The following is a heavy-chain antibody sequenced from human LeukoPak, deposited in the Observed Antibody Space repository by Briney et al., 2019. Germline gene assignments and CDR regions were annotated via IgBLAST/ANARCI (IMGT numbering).Heavy chain of an antibody. CDR1: GITFSNYA. V-gene: IGHV3-23*01. CDR3: AKGSQIGYCGSRSCPYAFDI. J-gene: IGHJ3*02. Sequence: GGSLRLSCAASGITFSNYAMTWVRQAPGKGLEWVSAISGGGSRTNYADSVKGRFTISRDNSKNTLYLQMNSLRAEDTAVYYCAKGSQIGYCGSRSCPYAFDIWGQGTMVTVSS. D-gene: IGHD2-2*01. CDR2: ISGGGSRT.